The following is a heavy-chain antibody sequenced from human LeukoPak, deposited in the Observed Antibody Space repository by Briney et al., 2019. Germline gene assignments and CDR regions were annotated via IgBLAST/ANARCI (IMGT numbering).Heavy chain of an antibody. CDR1: GFTVGSNY. CDR3: ARLSANSSAYFFDY. V-gene: IGHV3-66*04. Sequence: PGGSLGLSCAASGFTVGSNYMSWVRQAPGKGLERVSIIYRGGSTNYADSVKGRFTISRDTSKNTPYLQMNSLRAEDTAVYYCARLSANSSAYFFDYWGQGTLVTVSS. J-gene: IGHJ4*02. CDR2: IYRGGST. D-gene: IGHD3-22*01.